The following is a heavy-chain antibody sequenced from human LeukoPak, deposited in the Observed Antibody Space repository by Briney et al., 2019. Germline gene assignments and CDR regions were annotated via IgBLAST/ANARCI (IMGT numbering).Heavy chain of an antibody. CDR2: VWFDGSYE. V-gene: IGHV3-33*08. Sequence: PGRSLRLSCVASGFKFTDYAIHWVRQVPGRGLEWVAGVWFDGSYELYADSVKGRFTISRGDSRSTVNLQMESLRAEDTALYYCARDLGGRGIPVYYFDYWGQGTQVTVSS. CDR3: ARDLGGRGIPVYYFDY. J-gene: IGHJ4*02. D-gene: IGHD4-23*01. CDR1: GFKFTDYA.